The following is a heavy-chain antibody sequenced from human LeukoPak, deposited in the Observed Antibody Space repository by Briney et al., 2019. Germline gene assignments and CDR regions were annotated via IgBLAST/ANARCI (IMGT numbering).Heavy chain of an antibody. CDR1: GGSISSGDYY. CDR3: ARNHYYDSSGYQSAYYFDY. D-gene: IGHD3-22*01. Sequence: SETLSLTCTVSGGSISSGDYYWSWIRQPPGKGLEWIGYIYYSGSTYYNPSLKSRVTISVDTSKNQFSLKLSSVTAADTAVYYCARNHYYDSSGYQSAYYFDYWGQGTLATVSS. CDR2: IYYSGST. J-gene: IGHJ4*02. V-gene: IGHV4-30-4*01.